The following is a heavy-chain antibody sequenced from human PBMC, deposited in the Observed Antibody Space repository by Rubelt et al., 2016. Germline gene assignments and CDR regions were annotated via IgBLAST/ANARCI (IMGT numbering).Heavy chain of an antibody. CDR1: GYTFTSYG. V-gene: IGHV1-18*01. CDR2: ISAYNGNT. J-gene: IGHJ4*02. Sequence: QVQLVLSGAEVKKPGASVKVSCKASGYTFTSYGISWVRQAPGQGLEWMGWISAYNGNTNYAQKLQGRVTMTTDTATSTAYMELRSLRSDDTAVYYCARDVGGNSVLYYFDYWGQGTLVTVSS. D-gene: IGHD4-23*01. CDR3: ARDVGGNSVLYYFDY.